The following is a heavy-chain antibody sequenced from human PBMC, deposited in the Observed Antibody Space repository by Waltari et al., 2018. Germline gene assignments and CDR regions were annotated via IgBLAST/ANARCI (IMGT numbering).Heavy chain of an antibody. V-gene: IGHV4-38-2*02. CDR3: ARERIRVFGMVTYNWFDP. CDR1: GYSISSGYY. J-gene: IGHJ5*02. Sequence: QVQLQESGPGLVKPSETLSLTCAVSGYSISSGYYWGWIRRPPGKGLELIGSIFQRGGTYYNPSLKSRVTISIDTSKNQFSLKLSSVTAADTAVYYCARERIRVFGMVTYNWFDPWGQGTLVTVSS. D-gene: IGHD3-3*01. CDR2: IFQRGGT.